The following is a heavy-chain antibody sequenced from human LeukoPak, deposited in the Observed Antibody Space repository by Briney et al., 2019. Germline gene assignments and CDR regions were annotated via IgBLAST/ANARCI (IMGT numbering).Heavy chain of an antibody. CDR1: GGSFSGYC. J-gene: IGHJ5*02. CDR2: INHSGST. CDR3: ARGGRWLQLGFDP. Sequence: SETLSLTCAVYGGSFSGYCWSWIRQPPGKGLEWIGEINHSGSTNYNPSLKSRVTISVDASKNQFSLKLSSVTAADTAVYYCARGGRWLQLGFDPWGQGTLVTVSS. D-gene: IGHD5-12*01. V-gene: IGHV4-34*01.